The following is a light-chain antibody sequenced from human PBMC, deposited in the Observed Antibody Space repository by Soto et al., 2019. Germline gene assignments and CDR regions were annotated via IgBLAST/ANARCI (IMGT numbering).Light chain of an antibody. J-gene: IGKJ3*01. V-gene: IGKV3-11*01. CDR3: QQCHNWPFT. CDR1: QSVSSH. CDR2: DAS. Sequence: PGERATLSCRASQSVSSHLAWYQQKSGQAPRLLIYDASSRATGIPARFSGSGSGTDFTLTISSLEPEDFAVYYCQQCHNWPFTFGPGTKVDI.